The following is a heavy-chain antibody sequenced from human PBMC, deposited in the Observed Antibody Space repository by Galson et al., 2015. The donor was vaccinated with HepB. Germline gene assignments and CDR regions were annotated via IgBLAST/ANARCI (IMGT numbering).Heavy chain of an antibody. Sequence: SLRLSCAASGFTFSSYWMSWVRQAPGKGLEWVANIKQDGSEKYYVDSVKGRFTISRDNAKNSLYLQMNSLRAEDTAVYYCARGSLAGTFYYYYYGMDAWGQGTTVTVSS. V-gene: IGHV3-7*03. CDR2: IKQDGSEK. J-gene: IGHJ6*02. CDR1: GFTFSSYW. CDR3: ARGSLAGTFYYYYYGMDA. D-gene: IGHD6-13*01.